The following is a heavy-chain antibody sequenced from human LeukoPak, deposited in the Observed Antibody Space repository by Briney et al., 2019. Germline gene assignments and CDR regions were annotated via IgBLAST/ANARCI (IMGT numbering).Heavy chain of an antibody. CDR3: ARGEPTYYMDV. J-gene: IGHJ6*03. CDR2: IYYSGST. D-gene: IGHD1-14*01. Sequence: PSETLSLTCTVSGGSISSGGYYWSCIRQHPGKGLEWVGYIYYSGSTYYNPSLKSLVTISVDTKKNQFPLKLCYVTAADTGVYYCARGEPTYYMDVWGKGTTVTVSS. CDR1: GGSISSGGYY. V-gene: IGHV4-31*01.